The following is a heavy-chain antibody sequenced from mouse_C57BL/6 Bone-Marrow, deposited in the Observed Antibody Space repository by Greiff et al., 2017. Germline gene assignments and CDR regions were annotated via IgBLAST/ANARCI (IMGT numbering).Heavy chain of an antibody. J-gene: IGHJ1*03. Sequence: QVQLQQSGAELARPGASVKLSCKASGYTFTSYGISWVKQRTGQGLEWIGEIYPRSGNTYYNEKFKGKATLTADKSSSTAYMELRSLTSEDSAVYFCAFYYYGSRYFDVWGTGTTVTVSS. CDR2: IYPRSGNT. V-gene: IGHV1-81*01. CDR1: GYTFTSYG. CDR3: AFYYYGSRYFDV. D-gene: IGHD1-1*01.